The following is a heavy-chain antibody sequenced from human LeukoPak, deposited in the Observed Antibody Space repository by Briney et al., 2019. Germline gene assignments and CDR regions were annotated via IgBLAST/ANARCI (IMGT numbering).Heavy chain of an antibody. CDR2: ISYDGSNK. CDR1: GFTFSSYG. J-gene: IGHJ4*02. CDR3: ARESGGAGGFDY. D-gene: IGHD2-15*01. Sequence: GGSLRLSCAASGFTFSSYGMHWVRQAPGKGLEWVAVISYDGSNKYYADSVKGRFTISRDNSKNTLYLQMNSLRAEDTAVYYCARESGGAGGFDYWGQGTLVTVSS. V-gene: IGHV3-30*03.